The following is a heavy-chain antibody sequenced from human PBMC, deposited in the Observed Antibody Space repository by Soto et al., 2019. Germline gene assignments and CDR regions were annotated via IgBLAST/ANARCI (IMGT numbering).Heavy chain of an antibody. D-gene: IGHD1-7*01. V-gene: IGHV3-30-3*01. CDR1: GFTFSSYA. CDR2: ISYDGSNK. Sequence: PGGSLRLSCAASGFTFSSYAMHWVRQAPGKGLEWVAVISYDGSNKYYADSVKGRFTISRDNSKNTLYLQMNSLRAEDTAVYYCARDDGGTDYYYYMDVWGKGTTVTVSS. CDR3: ARDDGGTDYYYYMDV. J-gene: IGHJ6*03.